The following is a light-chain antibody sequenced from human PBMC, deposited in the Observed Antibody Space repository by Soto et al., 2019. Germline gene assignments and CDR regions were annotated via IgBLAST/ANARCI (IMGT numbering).Light chain of an antibody. V-gene: IGLV2-14*01. CDR3: SSYTSNSARV. J-gene: IGLJ3*02. CDR2: DVS. Sequence: QSALTQPASVSGSPGQSITISCTGTSNDVGGYNYVSWYQQNPGKAPKLMIYDVSNRPSGVSNRFSGSKSGNTASLTISGLQAEDEADYYCSSYTSNSARVFGGGTKHTVL. CDR1: SNDVGGYNY.